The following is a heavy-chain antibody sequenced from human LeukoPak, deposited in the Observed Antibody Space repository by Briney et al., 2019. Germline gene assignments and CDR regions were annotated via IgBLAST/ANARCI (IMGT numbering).Heavy chain of an antibody. CDR2: XSSGGNS. J-gene: IGHJ6*03. CDR3: ARHLPDYYDFSYYCMDV. D-gene: IGHD3-3*01. Sequence: PSETLSLTCTVSGDSMSSSSYFWGWIRQPPGXGXXXXXXXSSGGNSFYNPSLKSRVTISVDTSKNQFSLKLTSVTAADTAVYYCARHLPDYYDFSYYCMDVWGKGTTVIVSS. CDR1: GDSMSSSSYF. V-gene: IGHV4-39*01.